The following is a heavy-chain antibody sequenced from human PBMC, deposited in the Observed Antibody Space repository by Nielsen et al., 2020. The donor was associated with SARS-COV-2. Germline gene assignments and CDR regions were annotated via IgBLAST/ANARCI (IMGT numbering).Heavy chain of an antibody. CDR3: AKALYGDHAEDYFDS. J-gene: IGHJ4*02. D-gene: IGHD4-17*01. CDR1: GFTFSSYE. V-gene: IGHV3-48*03. Sequence: GESLKISCAASGFTFSSYEMNWVRQAPGKGLEWVSYISSSGSTIYYADSVKGRFTISRDNAKNSLYLQMNSLRAEDTAVYYCAKALYGDHAEDYFDSWGQGTLVTVSS. CDR2: ISSSGSTI.